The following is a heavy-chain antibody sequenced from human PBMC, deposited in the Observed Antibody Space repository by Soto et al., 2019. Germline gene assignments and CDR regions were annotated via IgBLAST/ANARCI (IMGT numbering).Heavy chain of an antibody. Sequence: ASVKVSCKASGYTFTSYGISWVRQAPGQGLEWMGWISAYNGNTNYAQKLQGRVTMTTDTSTSTAYMELRSLRSDDTAVYYCARESSSSGYYHPADYWGQGTLVTVSS. CDR2: ISAYNGNT. D-gene: IGHD3-22*01. V-gene: IGHV1-18*01. CDR3: ARESSSSGYYHPADY. CDR1: GYTFTSYG. J-gene: IGHJ4*02.